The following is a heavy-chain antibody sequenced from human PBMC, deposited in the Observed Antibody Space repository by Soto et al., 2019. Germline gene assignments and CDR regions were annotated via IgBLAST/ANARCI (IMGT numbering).Heavy chain of an antibody. CDR1: GDSVSSSRAA. CDR2: TYYRSKWYD. J-gene: IGHJ5*02. Sequence: QVQLQQSGPGLVKPSQTLSLTCAISGDSVSSSRAAWNWIRQSPSRGLEWLGRTYYRSKWYDDYAVSVKGRISINPDTSKNQFSLHLSSVTPEDTAVYFCTSEGAASTDYGGNIDPWGPGTLVTVSS. V-gene: IGHV6-1*01. CDR3: TSEGAASTDYGGNIDP. D-gene: IGHD2-15*01.